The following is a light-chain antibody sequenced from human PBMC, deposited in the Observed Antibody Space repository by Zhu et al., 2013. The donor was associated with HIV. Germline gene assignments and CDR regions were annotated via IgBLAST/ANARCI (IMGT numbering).Light chain of an antibody. CDR1: QSLLSDGRHY. J-gene: IGKJ1*01. Sequence: DIVMTQSPESLSVSLGEKATINCRSSQSLLSDGRHYLAWFQHRPGQSPKLLMYWASIRQSGVPDRFSGSGSGTDFTLTISTLQAEDVAIYYCQQYYSTPWTFGQGTEGGNQT. CDR3: QQYYSTPWT. CDR2: WAS. V-gene: IGKV4-1*01.